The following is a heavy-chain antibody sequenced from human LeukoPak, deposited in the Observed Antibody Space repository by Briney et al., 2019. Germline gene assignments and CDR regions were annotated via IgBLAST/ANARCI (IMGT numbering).Heavy chain of an antibody. CDR2: IYTSGST. CDR3: ARDLFDAFDI. J-gene: IGHJ3*02. V-gene: IGHV4-61*02. Sequence: SQTLSLTCTVSGGSISSGSYYWSWIRQPAGKGLEWIGRIYTSGSTNYNPSLKSRVTISVDTSKNQFSLKLSSVTAADTAVYYCARDLFDAFDIWGQGTMVTVSS. CDR1: GGSISSGSYY. D-gene: IGHD3-10*01.